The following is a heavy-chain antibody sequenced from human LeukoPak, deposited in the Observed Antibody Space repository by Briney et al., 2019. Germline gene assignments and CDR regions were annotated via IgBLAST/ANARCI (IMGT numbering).Heavy chain of an antibody. Sequence: GGSMRPSCAVSGLSVSGYWMTWVRQPQGKGLEWVAKIKPDGSEKNYVDSVRGRFTISRDNAENSLFLKMNSLRVEDTAVYYCAREWQGGIAAAGTRIEGDYWGQGTLVAVSS. V-gene: IGHV3-7*01. D-gene: IGHD6-13*01. CDR1: GLSVSGYW. CDR2: IKPDGSEK. CDR3: AREWQGGIAAAGTRIEGDY. J-gene: IGHJ4*02.